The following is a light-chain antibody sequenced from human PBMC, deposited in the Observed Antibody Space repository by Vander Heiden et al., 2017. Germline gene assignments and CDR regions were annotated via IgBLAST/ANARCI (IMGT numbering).Light chain of an antibody. CDR1: QSVSSF. CDR3: HRRSNPRT. V-gene: IGKV3-11*01. Sequence: LLTQSLATLSSSPRAGATRSCTAIQSVSSFLAWYHQKPGQAPRPLIDDATKKATGISTMCSSRWATTYITIIISRLAAEDVADYCCHRRSNPRTFGGGTKVEIK. J-gene: IGKJ4*01. CDR2: DAT.